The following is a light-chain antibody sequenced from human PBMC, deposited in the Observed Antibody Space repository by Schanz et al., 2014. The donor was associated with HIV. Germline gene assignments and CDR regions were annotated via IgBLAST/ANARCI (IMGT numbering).Light chain of an antibody. CDR3: CSYTGSGTLV. J-gene: IGLJ2*01. Sequence: QSALTQPASVSGSPGQSITISCTGTSSDIGTFNYVSWYQQHPGKAPKLIIYDVSNRPSGVSNRFSGSKSGNTASLTISGLQAEDEADYYCCSYTGSGTLVFRGGTKLTVL. CDR1: SSDIGTFNY. V-gene: IGLV2-14*03. CDR2: DVS.